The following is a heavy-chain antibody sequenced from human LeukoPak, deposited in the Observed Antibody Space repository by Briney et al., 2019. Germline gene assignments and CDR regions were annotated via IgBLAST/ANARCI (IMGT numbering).Heavy chain of an antibody. J-gene: IGHJ4*02. CDR3: ARVAVPYDSSGYYFDY. CDR1: GVSISGYY. Sequence: SETLSLTCTVSGVSISGYYWSWIRQPPGKGLEWIGYIYYSGITDYNPSLKSRVTIPVDTSKNQFSLKLNSVTAADTAVYYCARVAVPYDSSGYYFDYWGQGTLVTVSS. V-gene: IGHV4-59*12. CDR2: IYYSGIT. D-gene: IGHD3-22*01.